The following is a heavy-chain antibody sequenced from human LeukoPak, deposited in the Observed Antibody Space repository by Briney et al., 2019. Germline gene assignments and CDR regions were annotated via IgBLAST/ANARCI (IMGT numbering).Heavy chain of an antibody. CDR2: INHSGST. Sequence: SETLSLACAVYGGSFSGYYWSWIRQPPGKGLEWIGEINHSGSTNYNPSLKSRVTISVDTSKNQFSLKLSSVTAADTAVYYCARDMPDFWSGYYAFDIWGQGTMVTVSS. V-gene: IGHV4-34*01. D-gene: IGHD3-3*01. CDR3: ARDMPDFWSGYYAFDI. CDR1: GGSFSGYY. J-gene: IGHJ3*02.